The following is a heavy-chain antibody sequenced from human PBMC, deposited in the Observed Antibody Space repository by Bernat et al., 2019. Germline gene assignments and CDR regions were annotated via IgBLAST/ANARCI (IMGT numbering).Heavy chain of an antibody. Sequence: QLQLQESGPGLVKPSETLSLTCTVSGGSISSSSYYWGWIRQPPGKGLEWIGSIYYSGSTYYNPSLKSRVTISVDTSKNQFSLKLSSVTAADTAVYYCARGHIGTYYYYGMDVWGQGTTVTVSS. CDR3: ARGHIGTYYYYGMDV. D-gene: IGHD1-1*01. V-gene: IGHV4-39*01. CDR1: GGSISSSSYY. CDR2: IYYSGST. J-gene: IGHJ6*02.